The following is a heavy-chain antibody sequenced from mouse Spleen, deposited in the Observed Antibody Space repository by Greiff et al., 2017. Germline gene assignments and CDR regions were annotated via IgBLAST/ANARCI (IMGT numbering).Heavy chain of an antibody. CDR1: GFTFSDYG. V-gene: IGHV5-17*01. J-gene: IGHJ4*01. CDR2: ISSGSSTI. CDR3: ARQLVNDAMDY. Sequence: EVQLVESGGGLVKPGGSLKLSCAASGFTFSDYGMHWVRQAPEKGLEWVAYISSGSSTIYYADTVKGRFTISRDNAKNTLFLQMTSLRSEDTAMYYCARQLVNDAMDYWGQGTSVTVSS. D-gene: IGHD1-3*01.